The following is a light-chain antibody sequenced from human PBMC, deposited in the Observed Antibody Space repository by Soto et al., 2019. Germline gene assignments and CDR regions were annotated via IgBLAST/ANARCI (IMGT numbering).Light chain of an antibody. Sequence: EIELTQSPGTLSLSPGERATLSCRASQSVSSNYLAWYQQKPGQAPRLLIYGASSRATGIPDSFSGSGSVTDFTLTISRLEPEDFAVYYCQQYGRSPPTFGQGTKV. J-gene: IGKJ1*01. CDR3: QQYGRSPPT. CDR2: GAS. CDR1: QSVSSNY. V-gene: IGKV3-20*01.